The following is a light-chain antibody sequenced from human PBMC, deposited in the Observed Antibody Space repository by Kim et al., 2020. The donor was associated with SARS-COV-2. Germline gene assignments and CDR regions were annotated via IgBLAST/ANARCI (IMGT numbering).Light chain of an antibody. V-gene: IGLV3-1*01. Sequence: VSPGQTATMTCSGDNLEEKYASGYQQKPGQSPVLVIYHDNKRPSGIPERFSGSNSGNTATLTISGTQALDEADYYCQAWDSKTNHVFGTGTKVTVL. J-gene: IGLJ1*01. CDR2: HDN. CDR1: NLEEKY. CDR3: QAWDSKTNHV.